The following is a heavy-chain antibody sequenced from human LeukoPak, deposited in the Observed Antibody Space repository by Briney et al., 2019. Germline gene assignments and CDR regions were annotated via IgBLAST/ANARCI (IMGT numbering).Heavy chain of an antibody. CDR3: AKDPVGYGGNYFDY. CDR2: ISWDGGST. Sequence: GGSLRLSCEASGFTFDEYAMHWVRHAPGDVLEWVSLISWDGGSTNYADSVKGRFTIFRDNRKNSLYLQMNSLRAEDTALYYCAKDPVGYGGNYFDYWGQGTLVTVSS. D-gene: IGHD4-23*01. J-gene: IGHJ4*02. V-gene: IGHV3-43D*03. CDR1: GFTFDEYA.